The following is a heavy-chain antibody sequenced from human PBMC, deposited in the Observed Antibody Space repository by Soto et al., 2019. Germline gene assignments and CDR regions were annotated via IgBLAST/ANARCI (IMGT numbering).Heavy chain of an antibody. CDR1: GGTFSSYA. D-gene: IGHD6-6*01. V-gene: IGHV1-69*01. CDR2: ITPIFGTA. J-gene: IGHJ3*02. Sequence: QVQLVQSGAEVKKPGSSVKVSCKASGGTFSSYAISWVRQAPGQGLEWMGGITPIFGTANYAQKFQGRVTITADDSTSTAYMELSSLRSEDTAVYYCASLIAARLPDAFDIWGQGTMVTVSS. CDR3: ASLIAARLPDAFDI.